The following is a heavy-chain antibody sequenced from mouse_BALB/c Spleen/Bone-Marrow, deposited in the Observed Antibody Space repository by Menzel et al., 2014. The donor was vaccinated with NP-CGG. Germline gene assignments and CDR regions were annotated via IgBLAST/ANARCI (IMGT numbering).Heavy chain of an antibody. Sequence: VESGGGLVQPGGSRKLSCTASGFTFSSFGTHWVRQAPEKGLEWVAYISSDSDTIYYADTVKGRFTISRDNPKNXLFLQMTSLRSEDTAMYYCTRDHDYDWYFDVWGAGTTVTFSS. CDR3: TRDHDYDWYFDV. D-gene: IGHD2-4*01. V-gene: IGHV5-17*02. CDR1: GFTFSSFG. J-gene: IGHJ1*01. CDR2: ISSDSDTI.